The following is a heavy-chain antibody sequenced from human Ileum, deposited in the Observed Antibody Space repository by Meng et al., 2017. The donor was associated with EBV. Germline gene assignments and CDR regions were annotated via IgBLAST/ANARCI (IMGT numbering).Heavy chain of an antibody. CDR3: ARTRGSAGAGADP. J-gene: IGHJ5*02. D-gene: IGHD6-19*01. Sequence: QEPRPGVVTPAETLSLTCTVSGGSLSGYYWSWIRQPPGKGLEWIGYIYYSGNANYNPSLKSRLRLSVDTSKNQFSLNLDSVTAADTAVYYCARTRGSAGAGADPWGQGTLVTVSS. CDR1: GGSLSGYY. V-gene: IGHV4-59*01. CDR2: IYYSGNA.